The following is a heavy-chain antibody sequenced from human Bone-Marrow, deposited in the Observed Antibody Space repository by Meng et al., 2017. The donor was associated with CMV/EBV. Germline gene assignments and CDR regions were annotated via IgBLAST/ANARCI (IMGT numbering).Heavy chain of an antibody. D-gene: IGHD5-12*01. CDR1: GYSISSGYY. CDR3: ARSNGYDDPFDY. V-gene: IGHV4-38-2*02. J-gene: IGHJ4*02. Sequence: SETLSLTCTVSGYSISSGYYWGWIRQPPGKGLEWIGSIYYSGSTYYNPSLKSRVTISVDTSKNQFSLKLSSVTAADTAVYYCARSNGYDDPFDYWGQGTLVTVSS. CDR2: IYYSGST.